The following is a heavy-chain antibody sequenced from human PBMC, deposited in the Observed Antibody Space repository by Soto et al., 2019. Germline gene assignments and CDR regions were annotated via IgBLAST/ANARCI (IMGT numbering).Heavy chain of an antibody. Sequence: QVHLVQSGAEVKNPGASVKVSCKASGYTFTSYGITWVRQAPGQGLEWMGWISAHNGNTDYAQKLQGRVIVTRDTSTSTAYMELRSLISDDTAVYYCARGRYGDSWGQGALVTVSS. CDR3: ARGRYGDS. D-gene: IGHD1-1*01. CDR1: GYTFTSYG. V-gene: IGHV1-18*01. J-gene: IGHJ4*02. CDR2: ISAHNGNT.